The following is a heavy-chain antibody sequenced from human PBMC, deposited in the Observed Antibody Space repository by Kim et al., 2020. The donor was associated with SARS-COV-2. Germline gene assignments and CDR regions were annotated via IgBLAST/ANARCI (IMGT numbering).Heavy chain of an antibody. V-gene: IGHV4-34*01. CDR1: GGSFSGYY. J-gene: IGHJ1*01. Sequence: VEGGSFSGYYWSWIRQPPGKGLEWIGEINHSGSTNYNPSLKSRVTISVDTSKNQFSLKLSSVTAADTAVYYCARGPRRYFDWLFGKPEYFQRFGEGTLITVSS. CDR3: ARGPRRYFDWLFGKPEYFQR. D-gene: IGHD3-9*01. CDR2: INHSGST.